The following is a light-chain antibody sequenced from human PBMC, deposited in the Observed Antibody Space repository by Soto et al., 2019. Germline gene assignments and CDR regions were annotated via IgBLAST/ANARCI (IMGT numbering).Light chain of an antibody. V-gene: IGKV1-5*01. J-gene: IGKJ1*01. CDR3: QQYGSSPRT. CDR1: RSISDW. Sequence: DIQMTQSPSSLSPSVGDRVTITCRASRSISDWLAWYQQKPGKAPELLIFDASNLKSGVSSRFSGSGSGTDFTLTISRLEPEDFAVYYCQQYGSSPRTFGQGTKVDIK. CDR2: DAS.